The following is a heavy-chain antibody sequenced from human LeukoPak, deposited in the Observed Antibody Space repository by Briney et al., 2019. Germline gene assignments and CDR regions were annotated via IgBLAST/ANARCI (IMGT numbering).Heavy chain of an antibody. CDR3: SRDSSPNYYDNSGYGLDI. D-gene: IGHD3-22*01. CDR1: GFTFSNYA. Sequence: GGSLRLSCAASGFTFSNYAMNWVRQAPGKGLVWVSRINSDESSTSYADSVKGRFTISRDNAKNTVYLQMNSLRAEDTAVYYCSRDSSPNYYDNSGYGLDIWGQGTMVTVSS. V-gene: IGHV3-74*01. CDR2: INSDESST. J-gene: IGHJ3*02.